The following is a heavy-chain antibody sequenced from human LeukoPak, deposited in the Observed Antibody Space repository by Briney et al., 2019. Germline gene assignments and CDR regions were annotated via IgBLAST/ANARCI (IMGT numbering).Heavy chain of an antibody. V-gene: IGHV3-48*03. CDR2: ISSSGSTI. J-gene: IGHJ4*02. D-gene: IGHD3-22*01. CDR3: ARDNRDYDSSGYPSHFDY. CDR1: GFTFSSYE. Sequence: GGSLRLSCAASGFTFSSYEMNWVRQAPGKGLEWVSYISSSGSTIYYADSVKGRFTISRDNAKNSLYLQMNSLRAEDTAVYYCARDNRDYDSSGYPSHFDYWGQGTLVTVSP.